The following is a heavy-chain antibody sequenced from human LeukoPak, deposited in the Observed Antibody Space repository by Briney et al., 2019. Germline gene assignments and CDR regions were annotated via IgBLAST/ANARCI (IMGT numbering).Heavy chain of an antibody. J-gene: IGHJ4*02. CDR2: ISTSSSYI. V-gene: IGHV3-21*01. CDR1: GFTFSSYG. D-gene: IGHD2-21*01. CDR3: VRGHIVVMADDDVFDY. Sequence: GGTLRLSCAASGFTFSSYGMSWVRQAPGKGLEWVSSISTSSSYIYYANSVKGRFTISRDNAKNSLYLQMNSLRAEDTAVYYCVRGHIVVMADDDVFDYWGQGTLITVSS.